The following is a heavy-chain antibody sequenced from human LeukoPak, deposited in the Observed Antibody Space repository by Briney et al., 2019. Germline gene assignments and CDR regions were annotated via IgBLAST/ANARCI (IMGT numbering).Heavy chain of an antibody. J-gene: IGHJ5*02. Sequence: SETLSLTCTVSGGSISSYYWSWIRQPAGKGLEWIGRIYTSGTTHYNPSLKSRVTMSVDTSKNQFSLKLSSVTAAGTAVYYCARDAFAPMVRGVTPTNWFDPWGQGTLVTVSS. CDR2: IYTSGTT. D-gene: IGHD3-10*01. CDR1: GGSISSYY. CDR3: ARDAFAPMVRGVTPTNWFDP. V-gene: IGHV4-4*07.